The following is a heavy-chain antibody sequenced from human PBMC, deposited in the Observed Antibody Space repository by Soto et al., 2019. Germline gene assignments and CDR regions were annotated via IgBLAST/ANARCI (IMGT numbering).Heavy chain of an antibody. CDR1: GYTFTGHS. D-gene: IGHD1-26*01. V-gene: IGHV1-2*02. CDR3: ARDLIVDSPDNYGMDV. J-gene: IGHJ6*02. CDR2: INPNTGVS. Sequence: ASVKVSCKASGYTFTGHSITWVRQAPGQGLEWMGWINPNTGVSNYAEKFQGRILMTRDTSIFTTHMRLNRLTSDDTAVYYCARDLIVDSPDNYGMDVWGQGTTVTVSS.